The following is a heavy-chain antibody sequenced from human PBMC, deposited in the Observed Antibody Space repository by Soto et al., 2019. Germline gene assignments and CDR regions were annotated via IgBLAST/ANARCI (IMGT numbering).Heavy chain of an antibody. CDR1: GFTFSSYS. J-gene: IGHJ4*02. V-gene: IGHV3-48*02. Sequence: EVQLVESGGGLVQPGGSLRLSCAASGFTFSSYSMNWVRQAPGKGLEWVSYISSSSSTIYYADSVKGRFTISRDNGKNSLFLEMNSLRDEDTAVYYCASYLPAVGYCNGGSCSAYRGQGTLVTVSS. D-gene: IGHD2-15*01. CDR3: ASYLPAVGYCNGGSCSAY. CDR2: ISSSSSTI.